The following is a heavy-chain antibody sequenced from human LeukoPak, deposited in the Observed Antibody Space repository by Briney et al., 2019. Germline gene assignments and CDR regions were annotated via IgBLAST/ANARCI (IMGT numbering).Heavy chain of an antibody. V-gene: IGHV4-61*02. CDR3: AREVSSYYFDY. Sequence: SETLSLTCIVSGGSFSSGCYYWSWLRQPAGKGLEWIGRIYTSRSTNYSPSLKSRVTISIGTSKNQFSLRLSSVTAADTAVYYCAREVSSYYFDYWGQGTLVTVSS. D-gene: IGHD2/OR15-2a*01. J-gene: IGHJ4*02. CDR1: GGSFSSGCYY. CDR2: IYTSRST.